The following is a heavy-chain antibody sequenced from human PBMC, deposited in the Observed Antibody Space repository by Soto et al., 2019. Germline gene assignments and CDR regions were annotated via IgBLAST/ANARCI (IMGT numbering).Heavy chain of an antibody. D-gene: IGHD6-13*01. CDR3: ARDLGAAAGTRDSYGGVDY. Sequence: ASLKVSCKASGYTFTGYYMHWVRQAPGQGLEWMGWINPNSGGTNYAQKFQGWVTMTRDTSISTAYMELSRLRSDDTAVYYCARDLGAAAGTRDSYGGVDYWGQGTLVTVSS. CDR2: INPNSGGT. CDR1: GYTFTGYY. V-gene: IGHV1-2*04. J-gene: IGHJ4*02.